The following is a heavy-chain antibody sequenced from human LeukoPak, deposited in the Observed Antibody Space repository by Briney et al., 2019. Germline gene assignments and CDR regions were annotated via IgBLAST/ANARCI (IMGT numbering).Heavy chain of an antibody. Sequence: PSETLSLTCTVSGGSVSSGSYYWSWIRQPPGKGLEWIGYIYYSGSTNYNPSLKSRVTISVDTSKNQFSLKLSSVTAADTAVYYCARDRDGGPYYYYGMDVWGPRDHGHRLL. CDR2: IYYSGST. D-gene: IGHD4-23*01. CDR1: GGSVSSGSYY. V-gene: IGHV4-61*01. J-gene: IGHJ6*01. CDR3: ARDRDGGPYYYYGMDV.